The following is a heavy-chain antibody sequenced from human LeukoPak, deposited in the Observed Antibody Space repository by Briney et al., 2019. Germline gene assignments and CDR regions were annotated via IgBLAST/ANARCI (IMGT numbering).Heavy chain of an antibody. V-gene: IGHV1-2*06. CDR1: GYTFTSYG. CDR2: INPNSGAA. D-gene: IGHD1-26*01. J-gene: IGHJ5*02. Sequence: ASVKVSCKASGYTFTSYGISWVRQAPGQGLEWMGRINPNSGAARCAQMFQGRVILTRDTSLSTVYMELSRLGSDDTAIYYCARDAFTVGATGENWFDPWGQGTLVTVSS. CDR3: ARDAFTVGATGENWFDP.